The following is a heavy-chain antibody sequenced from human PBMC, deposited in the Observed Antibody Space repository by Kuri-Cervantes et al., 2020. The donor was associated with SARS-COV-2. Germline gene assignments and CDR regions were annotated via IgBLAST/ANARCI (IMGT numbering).Heavy chain of an antibody. Sequence: GESLKISCAASGFTVSSNEMSWVRQAPGKGLEWVGRIKSKTDGGTTDYAAPVKGRFTISRDDSKNTLYLQMNSLKTEDTAVYYCTTDLKPWRADYWGQGTLVTVSS. CDR1: GFTVSSNE. CDR3: TTDLKPWRADY. D-gene: IGHD3-3*01. CDR2: IKSKTDGGTT. V-gene: IGHV3-15*01. J-gene: IGHJ4*02.